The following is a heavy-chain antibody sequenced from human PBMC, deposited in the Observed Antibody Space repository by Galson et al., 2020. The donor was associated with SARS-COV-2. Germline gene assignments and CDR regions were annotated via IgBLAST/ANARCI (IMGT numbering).Heavy chain of an antibody. CDR1: GFTFSSYW. CDR3: ARDLYYYDSSGYNDYYYYYGMDV. D-gene: IGHD3-22*01. J-gene: IGHJ6*02. Sequence: GESLKISCAASGFTFSSYWMSWVRQAPGKGLEWVANIKQDGSEKYYVDSVKGRFTISRDNAKNSLYLQMNSLRAEDTAVYYCARDLYYYDSSGYNDYYYYYGMDVWGQGTTVTVSS. V-gene: IGHV3-7*01. CDR2: IKQDGSEK.